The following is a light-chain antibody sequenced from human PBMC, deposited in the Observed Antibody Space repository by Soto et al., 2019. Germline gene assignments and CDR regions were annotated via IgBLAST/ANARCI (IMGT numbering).Light chain of an antibody. Sequence: QSALTQPASVSGSPGQSITISCIGTSSDVGTYNLVSWYQHHPHKAPKLLIYEVSQRPSGISNRFSGSKSGNTASLTISGLQAEDEADYYCCSYAGSGLGVFGGGTQLTVL. CDR2: EVS. CDR3: CSYAGSGLGV. V-gene: IGLV2-23*02. CDR1: SSDVGTYNL. J-gene: IGLJ2*01.